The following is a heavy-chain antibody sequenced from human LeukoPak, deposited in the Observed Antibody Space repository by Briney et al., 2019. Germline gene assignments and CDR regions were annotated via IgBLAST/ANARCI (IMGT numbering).Heavy chain of an antibody. J-gene: IGHJ5*02. CDR2: ISSSSTTI. CDR3: ARVPETGNWFDP. CDR1: GFIFSSYR. Sequence: PGGSLRLSCVGSGFIFSSYRMNWVRQAPGKGLEWISFISSSSTTIYYADSVKGRFTISRDDAKNSLYLQMNSLRAEDTAVYYCARVPETGNWFDPWGQGTLVTVSS. D-gene: IGHD1-14*01. V-gene: IGHV3-48*01.